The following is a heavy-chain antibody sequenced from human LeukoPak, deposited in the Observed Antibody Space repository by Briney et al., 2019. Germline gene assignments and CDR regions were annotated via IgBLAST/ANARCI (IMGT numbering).Heavy chain of an antibody. J-gene: IGHJ3*02. D-gene: IGHD3-10*01. CDR3: ARDLNYYGSGSSAFDI. CDR1: GFTFSSYS. Sequence: GGSLRLSCAASGFTFSSYSMNWVRQAPGKGLEWVSSISSSSSYIYYADSVKGRFTISRDNAKNSLYLQMNSLRAEDTAVYYCARDLNYYGSGSSAFDIWGQGTMVTVSS. V-gene: IGHV3-21*01. CDR2: ISSSSSYI.